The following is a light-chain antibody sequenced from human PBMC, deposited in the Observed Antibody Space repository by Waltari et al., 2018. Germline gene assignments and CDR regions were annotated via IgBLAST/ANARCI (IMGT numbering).Light chain of an antibody. CDR2: YDS. CDR1: NIGSKS. V-gene: IGLV3-21*04. Sequence: YVLTQPPSVSVDPGKTARVTCGGGNIGSKSVNGYQQKPGQAPVLVMFYDSDRPAEIPERFSGSNSGNTATLTISWVEAGDEADYHCQVWDDVTDSGVFGGGTKLTVL. J-gene: IGLJ3*02. CDR3: QVWDDVTDSGV.